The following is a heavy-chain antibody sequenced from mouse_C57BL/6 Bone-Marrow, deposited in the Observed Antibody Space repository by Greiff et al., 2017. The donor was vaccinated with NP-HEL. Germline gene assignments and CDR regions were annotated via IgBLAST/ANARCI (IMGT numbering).Heavy chain of an antibody. J-gene: IGHJ4*01. CDR1: GYTFTSYT. CDR2: INPSSGYT. V-gene: IGHV1-4*01. CDR3: ARPLRGAMDY. D-gene: IGHD1-1*01. Sequence: QVQLQQSGAELARPGASVKMSCKASGYTFTSYTMHWVKQRPGQGLEWIGYINPSSGYTKYNQKFKDKATLTADKSSSTAYMQLSSLTSEDSAVYYCARPLRGAMDYWGQGTSVTVSS.